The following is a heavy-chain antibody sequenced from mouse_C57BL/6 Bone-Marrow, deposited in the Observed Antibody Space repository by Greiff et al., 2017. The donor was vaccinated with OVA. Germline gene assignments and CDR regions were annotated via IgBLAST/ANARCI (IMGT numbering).Heavy chain of an antibody. V-gene: IGHV5-4*01. D-gene: IGHD2-10*01. J-gene: IGHJ4*01. CDR1: GFTFSSYA. Sequence: EVQGVESGGGLVKPGGSLKLSCAASGFTFSSYAMSWVRQTPEKRLEWVATISDGGSYTYYPDNVKGRFTISRDNAKNNLYLQMSHLKSEDTAMYYCARESPYRYYAMDYWGQGTSVTVSS. CDR2: ISDGGSYT. CDR3: ARESPYRYYAMDY.